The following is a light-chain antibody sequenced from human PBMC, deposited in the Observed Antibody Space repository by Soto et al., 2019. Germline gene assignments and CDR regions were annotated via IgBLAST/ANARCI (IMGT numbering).Light chain of an antibody. V-gene: IGKV3-15*01. CDR3: EQYNNWPIT. J-gene: IGKJ5*01. CDR2: DTY. Sequence: EIVLTQSPASLSVSPGERATLSCRASQSVRSKVAWYQQKPGQAPSLVIYDTYIRATGIPARFSGSGFGTEFTLTISSLQPEDFAVYYCEQYNNWPITFGQGTRLEI. CDR1: QSVRSK.